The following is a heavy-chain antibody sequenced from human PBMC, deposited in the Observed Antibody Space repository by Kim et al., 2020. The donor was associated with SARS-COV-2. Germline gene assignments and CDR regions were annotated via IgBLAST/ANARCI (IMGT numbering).Heavy chain of an antibody. CDR2: IYPGDSDT. Sequence: GESLKISCKGSGYSFTSYWIGWVRQMPGKGLEWMGIIYPGDSDTRYSPSFQGQVTISADKSISTAYLQWSSLKASDTAMYYCARGGSYYDSSGYYPYYYYGMDVWGQGTTVTVSS. D-gene: IGHD3-22*01. J-gene: IGHJ6*02. V-gene: IGHV5-51*01. CDR3: ARGGSYYDSSGYYPYYYYGMDV. CDR1: GYSFTSYW.